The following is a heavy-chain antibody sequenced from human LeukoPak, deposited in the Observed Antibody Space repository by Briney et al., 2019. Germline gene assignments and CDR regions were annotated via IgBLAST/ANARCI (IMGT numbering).Heavy chain of an antibody. CDR2: ISYDGSNK. V-gene: IGHV3-30-3*01. CDR1: GFTFSSYA. J-gene: IGHJ4*02. Sequence: GGSLRLSCAASGFTFSSYAMHWVRQAPGKGLEWVAVISYDGSNKYYADSVKGRFTISRDNSKNTLYLQMNSLRAEDTAVYYCAREGTISGSYYVPFDYWGQGTLVTVSS. D-gene: IGHD1-26*01. CDR3: AREGTISGSYYVPFDY.